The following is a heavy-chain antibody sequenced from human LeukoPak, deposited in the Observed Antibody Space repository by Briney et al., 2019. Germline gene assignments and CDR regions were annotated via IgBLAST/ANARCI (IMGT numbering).Heavy chain of an antibody. J-gene: IGHJ4*02. D-gene: IGHD3-3*01. CDR3: ARDGPRHYDFWSGYSETFDY. CDR1: GGSITSSSYS. V-gene: IGHV4-39*07. Sequence: PSETLSLTCTVSGGSITSSSYSWGWIRQPPGKGLEWIASMSYSGSTYYNPSLKSRVTISVDTSKNQFSLKLSSMTAADTAVYYCARDGPRHYDFWSGYSETFDYWGQGTLVTVSS. CDR2: MSYSGST.